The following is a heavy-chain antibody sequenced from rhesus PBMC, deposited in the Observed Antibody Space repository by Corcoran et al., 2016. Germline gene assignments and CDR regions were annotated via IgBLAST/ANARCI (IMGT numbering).Heavy chain of an antibody. J-gene: IGHJ4*01. Sequence: QVQLQESGPGLVKPSETLSLTCAVSGGSISDDYYWSWIRQPPGKGLEWIGYIYGIGGGTNYNPALKNRVTISIDPSKNQFSLKLSSVTAADTAVYYCASLIAAAYFDYWGQGVLVTVSS. V-gene: IGHV4-106*01. CDR1: GGSISDDYY. CDR2: IYGIGGGT. D-gene: IGHD6-25*01. CDR3: ASLIAAAYFDY.